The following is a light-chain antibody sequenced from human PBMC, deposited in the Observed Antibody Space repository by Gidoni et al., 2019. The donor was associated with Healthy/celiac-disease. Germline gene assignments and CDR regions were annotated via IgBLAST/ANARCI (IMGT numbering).Light chain of an antibody. V-gene: IGKV1-5*03. Sequence: IRIPHSPSTLSASVGDRVTITCRASQSISSWLAWYQQKPGKAPKLLIYKASSLESGVPSRFSGSGSGTEFTLTISSLQPDDFATYYCQQYNSYPWTFGQGTKVEIK. CDR2: KAS. J-gene: IGKJ1*01. CDR1: QSISSW. CDR3: QQYNSYPWT.